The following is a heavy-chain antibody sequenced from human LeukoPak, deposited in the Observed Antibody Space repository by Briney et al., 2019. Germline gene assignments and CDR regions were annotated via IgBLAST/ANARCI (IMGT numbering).Heavy chain of an antibody. D-gene: IGHD5-18*01. Sequence: SETLSLTCTVSGGSISSSSYYWGWIRQPQGKGLEWIGSIYYSGSTYYNPSLKSRVTISVDTSKNQFSLKLSSVTAADTAVYYCASSVDTAMVASGVFDYWGQGTLVTVSS. CDR1: GGSISSSSYY. V-gene: IGHV4-39*01. CDR3: ASSVDTAMVASGVFDY. J-gene: IGHJ4*02. CDR2: IYYSGST.